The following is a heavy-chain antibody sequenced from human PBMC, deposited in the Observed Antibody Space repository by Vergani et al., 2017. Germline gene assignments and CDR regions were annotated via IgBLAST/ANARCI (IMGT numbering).Heavy chain of an antibody. D-gene: IGHD3-22*01. J-gene: IGHJ6*03. Sequence: EVQLVESGGGLVQPGGSLRLSCAASGFTFSSYSMNWVRQAPGKGLEWVSYISSSSSTIYYADSVKGRFTISRDNAKNSLYLHMNSLRAEDTAVYYCARGGYYDSSGDRYYYYYYYMDVWGKGTTVTVSS. CDR3: ARGGYYDSSGDRYYYYYYYMDV. CDR2: ISSSSSTI. CDR1: GFTFSSYS. V-gene: IGHV3-48*04.